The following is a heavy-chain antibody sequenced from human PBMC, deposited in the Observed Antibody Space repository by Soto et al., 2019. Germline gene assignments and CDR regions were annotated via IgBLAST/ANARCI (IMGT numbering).Heavy chain of an antibody. Sequence: GGSLRLSCAASGFTFSSYAMSWVRQAPGKGLEWVSAISGSGGSTYYADSVKGRFTISGDNSKNTLYLQMNSVRAEDTAVYYCAKDVGGYDYAFKTFDYWGQGTLVTVSS. V-gene: IGHV3-23*01. D-gene: IGHD5-12*01. J-gene: IGHJ4*02. CDR3: AKDVGGYDYAFKTFDY. CDR2: ISGSGGST. CDR1: GFTFSSYA.